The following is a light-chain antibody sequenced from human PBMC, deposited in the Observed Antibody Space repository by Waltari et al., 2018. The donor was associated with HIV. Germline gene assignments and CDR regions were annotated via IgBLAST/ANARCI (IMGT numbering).Light chain of an antibody. J-gene: IGKJ4*01. Sequence: DFQMTQSPATLSASVRDRVTITCRASQSISSWLAWYPQKPGKAPKVLIYKASSLGSGVPSRFSGSGSGTEFTLTISSLQPADFATYYCQQYDSYPLTFGGGTKVEIK. CDR1: QSISSW. CDR2: KAS. V-gene: IGKV1-5*03. CDR3: QQYDSYPLT.